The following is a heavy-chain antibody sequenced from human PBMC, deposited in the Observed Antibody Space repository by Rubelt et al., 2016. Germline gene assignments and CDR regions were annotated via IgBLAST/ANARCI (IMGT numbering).Heavy chain of an antibody. J-gene: IGHJ3*02. V-gene: IGHV4-34*01. CDR3: ASGSSEWLMDAFDI. D-gene: IGHD6-19*01. CDR2: INHSGST. Sequence: QVQLQQWGAGLLKPSETLSLTCAVYGGSFSGYYWSWIRQPPGKGLEWIGEINHSGSTNYNPSLKSRVTISVDTSKNQFSRKLSSVTAADTAVCYCASGSSEWLMDAFDIWGQGTMVTVSS. CDR1: GGSFSGYY.